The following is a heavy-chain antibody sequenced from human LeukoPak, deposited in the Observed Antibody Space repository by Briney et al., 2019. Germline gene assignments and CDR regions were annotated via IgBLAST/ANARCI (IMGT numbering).Heavy chain of an antibody. V-gene: IGHV3-30*02. CDR2: IRYDGTNK. D-gene: IGHD6-19*01. Sequence: GGSLRLSCAASGFTFSNYDMHWVRQVPGKGLEWVAFIRYDGTNKYYADSVKGRFTISRDNSKNTLYLQKNSLRPDDTAVYYCAKSPGVWLPFVPDVWGKGTTVTVSS. J-gene: IGHJ6*04. CDR3: AKSPGVWLPFVPDV. CDR1: GFTFSNYD.